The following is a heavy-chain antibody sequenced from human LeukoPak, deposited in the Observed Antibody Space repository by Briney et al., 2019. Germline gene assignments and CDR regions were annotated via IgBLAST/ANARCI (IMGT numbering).Heavy chain of an antibody. J-gene: IGHJ4*02. CDR1: GFTFSSYA. D-gene: IGHD3-22*01. Sequence: GESLRLSCAASGFTFSSYAMSWVRQAPGKGLEGVSGFSTSGGSSSYAASVKGRFTIPRDNPRNTLYMQMNSLRAEDTALYYCAIMHPYYDGSGYWVQWGQGTLVTVSS. CDR3: AIMHPYYDGSGYWVQ. CDR2: FSTSGGSS. V-gene: IGHV3-23*01.